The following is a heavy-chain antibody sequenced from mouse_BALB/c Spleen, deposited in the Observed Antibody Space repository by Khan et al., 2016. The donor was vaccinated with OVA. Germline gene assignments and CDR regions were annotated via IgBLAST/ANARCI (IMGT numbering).Heavy chain of an antibody. J-gene: IGHJ4*01. D-gene: IGHD1-1*01. CDR3: ASENYYGRSCDAMDY. CDR1: GYTFTSCW. Sequence: DLVKPGASVKLSCQASGYTFTSCWINWIKQRPGQGLEWIGRIAPGSSSYYYIEMFKGRATLTVDTSSSTANIHLSQLSSVDCAVYVCASENYYGRSCDAMDYWGQGTSVTVSS. V-gene: IGHV1S41*01. CDR2: IAPGSSSY.